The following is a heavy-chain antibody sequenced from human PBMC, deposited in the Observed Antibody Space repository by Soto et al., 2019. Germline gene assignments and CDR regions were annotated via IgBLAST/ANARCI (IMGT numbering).Heavy chain of an antibody. CDR3: ARYKGWLLLPSRSWFDP. J-gene: IGHJ5*02. CDR1: GGSISSGDYY. V-gene: IGHV4-30-4*01. CDR2: IYYSGST. Sequence: SETLSLTCTVSGGSISSGDYYWSWIRQPPGKGLEWIGYIYYSGSTYYNPSLKSRVTISVYTSKNQFSLKLSSVTAADTAVYYCARYKGWLLLPSRSWFDPWGQGTLVTVSS. D-gene: IGHD3-22*01.